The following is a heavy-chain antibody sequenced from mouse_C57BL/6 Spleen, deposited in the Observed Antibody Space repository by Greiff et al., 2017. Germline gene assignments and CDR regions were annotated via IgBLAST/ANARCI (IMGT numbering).Heavy chain of an antibody. CDR2: IDPEDGET. V-gene: IGHV14-2*01. Sequence: VQLQQSGAELVKPGASVKLSCTASGFNIKDYYMHWVKQRTEQGLEWIGRIDPEDGETKYARKFQGKATITADTSSNTAYLQLSSLTSEDTAVYYCAPDYDYDAWFAYWGQGTLVTVSA. J-gene: IGHJ3*01. CDR1: GFNIKDYY. D-gene: IGHD2-4*01. CDR3: APDYDYDAWFAY.